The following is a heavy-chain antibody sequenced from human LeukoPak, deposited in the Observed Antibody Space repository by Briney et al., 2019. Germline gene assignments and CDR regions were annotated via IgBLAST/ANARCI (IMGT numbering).Heavy chain of an antibody. D-gene: IGHD3-16*01. CDR2: ISGSGGST. CDR1: GFTFSSYA. CDR3: AKTIAWGYGMDV. J-gene: IGHJ6*02. Sequence: GGSLRLSCAASGFTFSSYAMSWVRQAPGEGLEWVSAISGSGGSTYYADSVKGRFTISRDNSKNTLYLQMNSLRAEDTAVYYRAKTIAWGYGMDVWGQGTTVTVSS. V-gene: IGHV3-23*01.